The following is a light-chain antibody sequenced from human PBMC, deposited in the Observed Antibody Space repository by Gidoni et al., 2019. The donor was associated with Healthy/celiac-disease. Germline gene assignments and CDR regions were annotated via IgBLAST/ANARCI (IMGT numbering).Light chain of an antibody. CDR3: MQALQTWT. Sequence: EIVLTQSPATLSLSPGERATLSCGASQSVSSSYLAWYQQKPGLAPRLLIYDASSRATGIPDRFSGSGSGTDFTLKISRVEAEDVGVYYCMQALQTWTFGQGTKVEIK. CDR2: DAS. V-gene: IGKV3D-20*01. J-gene: IGKJ1*01. CDR1: QSVSSSY.